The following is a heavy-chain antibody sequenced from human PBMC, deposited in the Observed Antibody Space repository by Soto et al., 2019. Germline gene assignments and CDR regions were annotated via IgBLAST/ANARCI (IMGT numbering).Heavy chain of an antibody. V-gene: IGHV3-23*01. CDR2: ISGSGGST. CDR1: GFTFSSYA. Sequence: EVQLLESGGGLVQPGGSLRLSCAASGFTFSSYAMSWVRQAPGKGLEWVSAISGSGGSTYYADSVKGRFTISRDNSKNTLYLQMNSLRAEDTAVYYCAKDRGLLWFGEGNGPFDYWGQGTLVTVSS. CDR3: AKDRGLLWFGEGNGPFDY. J-gene: IGHJ4*02. D-gene: IGHD3-10*01.